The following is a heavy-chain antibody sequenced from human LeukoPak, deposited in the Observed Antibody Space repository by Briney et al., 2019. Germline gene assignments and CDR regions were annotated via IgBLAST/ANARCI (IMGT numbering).Heavy chain of an antibody. CDR1: GFTFSYYG. D-gene: IGHD1-26*01. J-gene: IGHJ1*01. CDR2: ISSDGSKN. Sequence: PGRSLRLSCAASGFTFSYYGMHWVRQAPGKGLEWVAVISSDGSKNHYADSVKGRFTISRDNSKNTLYLQMSSLRAEDTAVYYCAKKLSGTYEEGMQQWGQGTLVTVSS. V-gene: IGHV3-30*18. CDR3: AKKLSGTYEEGMQQ.